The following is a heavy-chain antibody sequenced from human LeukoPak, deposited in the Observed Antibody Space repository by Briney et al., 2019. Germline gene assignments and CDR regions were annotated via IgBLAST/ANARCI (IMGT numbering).Heavy chain of an antibody. D-gene: IGHD6-19*01. V-gene: IGHV3-21*01. CDR2: ISSSSSYI. J-gene: IGHJ4*02. Sequence: PGGSLRLSCAASGFTFSSYSMNWVRQAPGKGLEWVSSISSSSSYIYYADSVKGRFTISRDNAKNSLYLQMNSLRAEDTAVYYCARIESDRAVAGDFDYWGQGTLVTVSS. CDR1: GFTFSSYS. CDR3: ARIESDRAVAGDFDY.